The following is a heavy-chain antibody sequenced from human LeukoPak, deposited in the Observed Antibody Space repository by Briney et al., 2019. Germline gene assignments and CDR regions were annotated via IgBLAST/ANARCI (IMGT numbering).Heavy chain of an antibody. CDR1: GYTFMSHG. V-gene: IGHV1-18*01. CDR3: ARATGTWGHDGFDI. Sequence: ASVEVSCKAYGYTFMSHGISWVRQAPGQGLEWMGWISGSSSNTNYAQRLQGRVTMTTDTSTTTAYMELRSLRSDDTAVYYCARATGTWGHDGFDIWGQGTMVTVSS. J-gene: IGHJ3*02. D-gene: IGHD3-16*01. CDR2: ISGSSSNT.